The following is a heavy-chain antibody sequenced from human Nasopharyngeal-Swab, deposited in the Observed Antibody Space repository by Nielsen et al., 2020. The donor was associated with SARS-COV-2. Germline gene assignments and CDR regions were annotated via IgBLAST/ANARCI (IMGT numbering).Heavy chain of an antibody. CDR3: AREKDFWGGSHYFYMDV. D-gene: IGHD3-3*01. V-gene: IGHV3-7*03. Sequence: GGSLRLSCAASGFTFSIYWMTWARQAPGSGLEWVSNMNEDGSEKNYVDSVKGRFTISRDNAKNLLYLQMNSLRAEDTAVYYCAREKDFWGGSHYFYMDVWGKGTTVTVSS. CDR1: GFTFSIYW. CDR2: MNEDGSEK. J-gene: IGHJ6*03.